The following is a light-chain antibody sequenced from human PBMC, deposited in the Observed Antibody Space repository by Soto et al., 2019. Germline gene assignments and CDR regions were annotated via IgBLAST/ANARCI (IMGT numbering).Light chain of an antibody. J-gene: IGKJ4*01. CDR1: PSIGSY. Sequence: DIQMXPSTYSMYASLGERITTICSASPSIGSYLNWYKKRTGKAXKXXLYDESYSEPGVPSRLSGSGSGKHFNLIIRRLRPADIETYYCQQDDNTTLTFGRGTQVDI. CDR3: QQDDNTTLT. CDR2: DES. V-gene: IGKV1-33*01.